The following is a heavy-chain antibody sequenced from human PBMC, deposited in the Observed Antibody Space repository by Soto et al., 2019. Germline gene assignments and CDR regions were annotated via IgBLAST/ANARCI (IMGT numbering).Heavy chain of an antibody. Sequence: LACAASGLTFSSYAVRWVRKSKDMGLEWIGYTSYTGGADYNPSLRSRVTISLDMSKNQFSLNLRSVTAADTAVFYFATHGPTLGSPTWFDPWGQGTLVTVSS. CDR1: GLTFSSYA. CDR2: TSYTGGA. V-gene: IGHV4-59*08. CDR3: ATHGPTLGSPTWFDP. J-gene: IGHJ5*02.